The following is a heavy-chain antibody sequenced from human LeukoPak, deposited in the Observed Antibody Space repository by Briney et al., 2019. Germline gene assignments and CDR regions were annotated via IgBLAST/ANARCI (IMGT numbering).Heavy chain of an antibody. CDR3: AKVAVVGATFHAFDI. D-gene: IGHD2-15*01. CDR2: TSGSGNT. Sequence: GGSLRLSCAASGFTVSSNYMSWVRQAPGKGLEWVSATSGSGNTYHADSVKGRFTISRDNSKNTLYLQMNSLRAEDTALYYCAKVAVVGATFHAFDIWGQGTMVTVSS. J-gene: IGHJ3*02. CDR1: GFTVSSNY. V-gene: IGHV3-53*01.